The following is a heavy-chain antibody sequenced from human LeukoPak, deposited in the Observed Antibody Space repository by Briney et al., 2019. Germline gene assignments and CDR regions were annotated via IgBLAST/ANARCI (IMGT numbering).Heavy chain of an antibody. J-gene: IGHJ6*04. V-gene: IGHV4-39*07. CDR2: IYYSGST. CDR1: GGSISSSSYY. Sequence: PSETLSLTCTVSGGSISSSSYYWGWIRQPPGKGLEWIGSIYYSGSTYYNPSLKSRITISVDTSKNQFSLKLSSVTAADTAVYYCARDGLVLRFLEWLSRDVDVWGKGTTVTVSS. D-gene: IGHD3-3*01. CDR3: ARDGLVLRFLEWLSRDVDV.